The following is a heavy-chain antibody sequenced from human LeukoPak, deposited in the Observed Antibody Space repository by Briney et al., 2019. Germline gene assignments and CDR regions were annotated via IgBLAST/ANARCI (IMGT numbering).Heavy chain of an antibody. V-gene: IGHV3-15*01. J-gene: IGHJ4*02. CDR1: GFTFGKTS. CDR2: IKTKSEGGTT. Sequence: GGSLRLSCAASGFTFGKTSMSWVRQAPGKGLEWVGRIKTKSEGGTTDYAAPVKGRFTISRDDLDKMLYLQMNSLRAEDTAVFYCGKLFYSSGMYHFDYWGQGTLVTVSS. D-gene: IGHD3-10*01. CDR3: GKLFYSSGMYHFDY.